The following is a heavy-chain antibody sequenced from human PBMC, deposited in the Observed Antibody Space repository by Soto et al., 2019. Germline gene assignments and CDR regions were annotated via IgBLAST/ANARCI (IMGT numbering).Heavy chain of an antibody. CDR2: IIPIFGTA. CDR3: ARGRGYLSYYGMDV. V-gene: IGHV1-69*13. CDR1: GGTFSSYA. Sequence: SVKVSCKASGGTFSSYAISWVRQAPGQGLEWMGGIIPIFGTANYAQKFQGRVTITADESTSTAYMELSSLRSEDTAVYYCARGRGYLSYYGMDVWAKGPRSPSP. D-gene: IGHD3-16*02. J-gene: IGHJ6*02.